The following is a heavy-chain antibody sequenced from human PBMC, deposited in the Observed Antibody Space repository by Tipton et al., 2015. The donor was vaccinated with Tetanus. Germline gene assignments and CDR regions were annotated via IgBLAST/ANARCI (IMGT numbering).Heavy chain of an antibody. Sequence: SLRLSCAASGFTFSSYAMSWVRQAPGKGLEWVSAISGSGGSTYYADSVKGRFTISRDNSKNTLYLQMNSLRAEDTAVYYRAIPRGYYDSSGYYFVYWGQGTLVTVSS. D-gene: IGHD3-22*01. J-gene: IGHJ4*02. CDR2: ISGSGGST. CDR1: GFTFSSYA. CDR3: AIPRGYYDSSGYYFVY. V-gene: IGHV3-23*01.